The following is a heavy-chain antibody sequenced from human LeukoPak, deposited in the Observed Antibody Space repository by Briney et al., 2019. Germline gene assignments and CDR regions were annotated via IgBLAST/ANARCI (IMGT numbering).Heavy chain of an antibody. V-gene: IGHV4-4*09. CDR3: ARQEARAFDY. CDR1: GGSISTFY. CDR2: VYATGST. D-gene: IGHD3-10*01. Sequence: SETLTLTCTVSGGSISTFYWTWIRQPPGKGLEWIGYVYATGSTKYNPSLKSRVAISVDTSKNHFSLNLKSVTAADTAVYYCARQEARAFDYWGQGTLVTVSS. J-gene: IGHJ4*02.